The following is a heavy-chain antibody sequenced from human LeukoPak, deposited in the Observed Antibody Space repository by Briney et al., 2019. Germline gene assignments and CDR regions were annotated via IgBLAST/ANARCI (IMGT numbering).Heavy chain of an antibody. Sequence: SGTLSLTCAVSGGSISSSNWWSWVRQPPGKGLEWIGEIYHSGSTNYNPSLKSRVTISVDKSKSQFSLKLSSVTAADTAVYYCARRTTVTTTPLDYWGQGTLVTVSS. CDR2: IYHSGST. CDR1: GGSISSSNW. CDR3: ARRTTVTTTPLDY. D-gene: IGHD4-11*01. V-gene: IGHV4-4*02. J-gene: IGHJ4*02.